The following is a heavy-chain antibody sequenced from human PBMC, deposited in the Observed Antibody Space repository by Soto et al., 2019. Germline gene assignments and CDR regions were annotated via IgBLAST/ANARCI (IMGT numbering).Heavy chain of an antibody. V-gene: IGHV4-34*01. CDR2: INHSGST. Sequence: SETLSLTCAVYGGSFSGYFWSWSRQPPGKALEWIGEINHSGSTDFNPSLKSRVTISVDPSRDQFSLRLSSVTAADTAVYYCARGDGKTFGDSRVNWLDPWGQGTLVTVSS. D-gene: IGHD4-17*01. CDR3: ARGDGKTFGDSRVNWLDP. J-gene: IGHJ5*02. CDR1: GGSFSGYF.